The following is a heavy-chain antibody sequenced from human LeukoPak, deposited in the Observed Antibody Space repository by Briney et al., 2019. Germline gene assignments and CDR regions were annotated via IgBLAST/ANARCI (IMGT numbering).Heavy chain of an antibody. CDR1: GGSFSGYF. Sequence: PLETLSLTCGVYGGSFSGYFWSWIRQPPGKGLEWIGEINHSGSTNYNPSLKSRVTISVDTSKNQFSLKLSSVTAADTAVYYCARTGTVEGMEDWFDPWGQGTLVTVSS. CDR2: INHSGST. V-gene: IGHV4-34*01. D-gene: IGHD4-23*01. CDR3: ARTGTVEGMEDWFDP. J-gene: IGHJ5*02.